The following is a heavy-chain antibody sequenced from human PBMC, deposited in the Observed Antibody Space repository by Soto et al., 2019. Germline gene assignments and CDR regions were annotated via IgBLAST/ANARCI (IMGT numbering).Heavy chain of an antibody. CDR2: INPNSGNI. J-gene: IGHJ4*02. D-gene: IGHD3-10*01. CDR3: ARGRASGSYYLLDY. V-gene: IGHV1-8*01. Sequence: ASVKVSCKASGNTFTSYDINWVRQATGHGLEWMGWINPNSGNIGYAQKFQGRVTMTRDTAVRTAYMEVSRLRSDDTAVYYCARGRASGSYYLLDYWGQGTLVTVSS. CDR1: GNTFTSYD.